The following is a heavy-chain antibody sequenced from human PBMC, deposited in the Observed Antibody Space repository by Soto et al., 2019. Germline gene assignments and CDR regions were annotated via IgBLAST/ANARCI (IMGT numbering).Heavy chain of an antibody. V-gene: IGHV3-20*04. J-gene: IGHJ3*02. CDR2: INWNGGST. CDR3: ARDNRKSGRNTFDI. CDR1: GFTFDEYG. Sequence: EVQLVDSGGTVVRPGGSLRLSCAASGFTFDEYGMTWVRQAPGKGLEWISDINWNGGSTGYADSVKDRFTISRDNAKNSLYLQMMSLRAEDTALYYCARDNRKSGRNTFDIWGQGTMVTVSS. D-gene: IGHD1-26*01.